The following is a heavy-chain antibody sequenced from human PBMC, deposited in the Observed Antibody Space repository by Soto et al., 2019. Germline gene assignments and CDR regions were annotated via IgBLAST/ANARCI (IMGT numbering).Heavy chain of an antibody. Sequence: GGSLRLSCAASGFTFSSYSMNWVRQAPGKGLEWVSYISSSSSTIYYADSVKGRFTISRDNAKNSLYLQMNSLRDEDTAVYYCARDGGYCSGGSCYKTSYYYYGMDVWGQGTTVTVSS. D-gene: IGHD2-15*01. CDR3: ARDGGYCSGGSCYKTSYYYYGMDV. CDR2: ISSSSSTI. J-gene: IGHJ6*02. V-gene: IGHV3-48*02. CDR1: GFTFSSYS.